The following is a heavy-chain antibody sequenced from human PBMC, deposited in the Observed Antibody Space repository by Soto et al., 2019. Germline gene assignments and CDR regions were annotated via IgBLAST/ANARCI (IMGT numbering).Heavy chain of an antibody. CDR1: GFSLSTSGVG. J-gene: IGHJ5*02. V-gene: IGHV2-5*02. CDR3: AHRQYLLWVRGVMTFDP. D-gene: IGHD3-10*01. CDR2: IYWDDDK. Sequence: QITLKESGPTLVKPTQTLTLTCTFSGFSLSTSGVGVGWIRQPPGKALEWLALIYWDDDKRYSPSLKSRLTITKDTSKNQVVLTMTNMDPVDTATYYCAHRQYLLWVRGVMTFDPWGQGTLVTVSS.